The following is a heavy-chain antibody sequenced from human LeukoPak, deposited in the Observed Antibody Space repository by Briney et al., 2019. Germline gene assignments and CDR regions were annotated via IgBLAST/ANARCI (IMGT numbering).Heavy chain of an antibody. CDR3: ARGGGSTSLNWFDP. Sequence: GGSLRLSCAASGFTFDDYAMHWVRQAPGKGLEWVSGISWNSGSIGYADSVKGRFTISRDNAKNSLYLQMNSLRAEDTALYYCARGGGSTSLNWFDPWGQGTLVTVSS. D-gene: IGHD2-2*01. V-gene: IGHV3-9*01. J-gene: IGHJ5*02. CDR1: GFTFDDYA. CDR2: ISWNSGSI.